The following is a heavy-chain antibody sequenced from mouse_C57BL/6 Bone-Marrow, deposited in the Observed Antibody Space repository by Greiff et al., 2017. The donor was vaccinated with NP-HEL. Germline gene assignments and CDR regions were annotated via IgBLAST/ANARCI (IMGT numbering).Heavy chain of an antibody. CDR2: ISDGGSYT. CDR3: ARDRVITLRYDYDGAWFAY. CDR1: GFTFSSYA. V-gene: IGHV5-4*01. D-gene: IGHD2-4*01. Sequence: EVQRVESGGGLVKPGGSLKLSCAASGFTFSSYAMSWVRQTPEKRLEWVATISDGGSYTYYPDNVKGRFTISRDNAKNNLYLQMSHLKSEDTAMYYCARDRVITLRYDYDGAWFAYWGQGTLVTVSA. J-gene: IGHJ3*01.